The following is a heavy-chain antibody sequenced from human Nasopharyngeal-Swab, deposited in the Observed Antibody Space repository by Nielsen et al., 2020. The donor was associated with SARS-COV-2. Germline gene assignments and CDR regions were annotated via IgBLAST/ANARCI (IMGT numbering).Heavy chain of an antibody. CDR1: GGTFSSYA. Sequence: SVKVSCKASGGTFSSYAISWVRQAPGQGLEWMGGIIPIFGTANYAQKFQGRVTITADKFTSTAYMELSSLRSEDTAVYYCAREESIRGYSGYDPYYMDVWGKGTTVTVSS. J-gene: IGHJ6*03. D-gene: IGHD5-12*01. CDR3: AREESIRGYSGYDPYYMDV. V-gene: IGHV1-69*06. CDR2: IIPIFGTA.